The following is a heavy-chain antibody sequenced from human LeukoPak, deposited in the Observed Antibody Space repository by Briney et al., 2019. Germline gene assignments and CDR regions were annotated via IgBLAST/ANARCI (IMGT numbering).Heavy chain of an antibody. Sequence: ASVKVSCKASGYTFSNYYMDWVRQAPGQGLEWMGIINPSGCSTNYSQKFQGRVTMTRDMSTSTVYMALSSLRSEDTALYYCARGPPEYCSGGTCYSGRNWFDPWGQGTLVTVSS. CDR1: GYTFSNYY. D-gene: IGHD2-15*01. V-gene: IGHV1-46*01. CDR3: ARGPPEYCSGGTCYSGRNWFDP. J-gene: IGHJ5*02. CDR2: INPSGCST.